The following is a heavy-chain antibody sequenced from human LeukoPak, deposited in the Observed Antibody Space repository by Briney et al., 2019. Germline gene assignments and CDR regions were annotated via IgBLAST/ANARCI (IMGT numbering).Heavy chain of an antibody. CDR3: ATYDFWSGYGVGY. D-gene: IGHD3-3*01. Sequence: GGSLRLSCAASGFTVSTNFITWVRQAPGKGLEWVSAISDSGGSTYYADSVKGRFTISRDNSKNTLYLQMNSLRAEDTAVYYCATYDFWSGYGVGYWGQGTLVTVSS. CDR2: ISDSGGST. CDR1: GFTVSTNF. V-gene: IGHV3-23*01. J-gene: IGHJ4*02.